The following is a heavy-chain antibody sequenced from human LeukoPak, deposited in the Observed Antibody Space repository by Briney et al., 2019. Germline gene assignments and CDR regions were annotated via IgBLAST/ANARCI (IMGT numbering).Heavy chain of an antibody. D-gene: IGHD7-27*01. J-gene: IGHJ4*02. CDR3: AKDGGLWVSAHWGDS. CDR1: GFTFNNYA. V-gene: IGHV3-23*01. Sequence: GGSLRLSCAGSGFTFNNYAMSWVRQAPGKGLEWVSAIHSSGGTYYADSVKGRFTVSRDNSKNTLFLQMNSLRAEDTAVYYCAKDGGLWVSAHWGDSWGRGTLVTVSS. CDR2: IHSSGGT.